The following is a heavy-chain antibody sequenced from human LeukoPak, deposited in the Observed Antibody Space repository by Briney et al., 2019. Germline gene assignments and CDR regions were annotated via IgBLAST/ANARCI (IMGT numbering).Heavy chain of an antibody. CDR2: IYPGDSDT. CDR1: GYSFTSYW. J-gene: IGHJ5*02. CDR3: ARIRRIAAAGTSEFDP. V-gene: IGHV5-51*01. D-gene: IGHD6-13*01. Sequence: GESLKISCEGSGYSFTSYWIGWVRQMPGKGLEWMGIIYPGDSDTRYSPSFQGQVTISADKSISTAYLQWSSLKASDTAMYYCARIRRIAAAGTSEFDPWGQGTLVTVSS.